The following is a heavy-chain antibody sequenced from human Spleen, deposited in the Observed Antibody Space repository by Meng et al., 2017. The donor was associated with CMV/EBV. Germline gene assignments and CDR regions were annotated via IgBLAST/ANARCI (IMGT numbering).Heavy chain of an antibody. Sequence: GESLKISCTASGFTFGDYAMSWVRQAPGKGLEWVANIKQDGSEKYYVDSVKGRFTISRDNAKNSLYLQMNSLRAEDTAVYYCARDGPQNSPTSGWFDPWGQGTLVTVSS. CDR2: IKQDGSEK. CDR3: ARDGPQNSPTSGWFDP. D-gene: IGHD2/OR15-2a*01. CDR1: GFTFGDYA. V-gene: IGHV3-7*01. J-gene: IGHJ5*02.